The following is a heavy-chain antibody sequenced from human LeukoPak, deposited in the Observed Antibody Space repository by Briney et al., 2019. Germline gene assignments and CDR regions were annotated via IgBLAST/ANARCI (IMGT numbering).Heavy chain of an antibody. J-gene: IGHJ6*04. D-gene: IGHD3-10*01. CDR3: ARDRGFGQADV. V-gene: IGHV3-7*01. Sequence: AGSLRLSCAASGFTFSGYWMSWLRQAPGKGLEWVANIKQDGSEKYYVDSVKGRFTISRDNAKNSLYLQMNSLRAEDTAVYYCARDRGFGQADVWGKGTTVTVSS. CDR1: GFTFSGYW. CDR2: IKQDGSEK.